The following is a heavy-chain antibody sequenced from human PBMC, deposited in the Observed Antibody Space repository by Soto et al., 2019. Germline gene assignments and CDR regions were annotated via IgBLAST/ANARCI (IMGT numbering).Heavy chain of an antibody. Sequence: GSLKLSCGAPWFTFSSHTMNWVPQAPGEGVEWGSSIISSCSYIYYADSVKGRFTISRDNAKNSLYLQMNSLRAEDTAVYYCARSGGYCSGGSCYSIASSHDAFDIWGQGTMVTVSS. CDR3: ARSGGYCSGGSCYSIASSHDAFDI. V-gene: IGHV3-21*01. CDR1: WFTFSSHT. CDR2: IISSCSYI. D-gene: IGHD2-15*01. J-gene: IGHJ3*02.